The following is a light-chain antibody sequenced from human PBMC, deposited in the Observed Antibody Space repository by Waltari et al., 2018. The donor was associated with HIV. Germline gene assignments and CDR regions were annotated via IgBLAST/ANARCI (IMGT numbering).Light chain of an antibody. J-gene: IGLJ3*02. CDR1: GSNIGSNS. CDR3: ATWDDDLSTWL. CDR2: TNE. V-gene: IGLV1-47*01. Sequence: SVLTQPPSASGTPGQRVTISCSGDGSNIGSNSVYWYQHLPGTAPKLLIYTNEQRPSVVPDRFSGSNSGTSASLAISGLRSEDEADYYCATWDDDLSTWLFGGGTKLTVL.